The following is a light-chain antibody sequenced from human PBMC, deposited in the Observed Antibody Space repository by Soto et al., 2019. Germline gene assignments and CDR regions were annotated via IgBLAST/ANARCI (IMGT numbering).Light chain of an antibody. CDR3: CSYAGTSPFVV. V-gene: IGLV2-11*01. CDR2: DVS. CDR1: SGDVGGHDY. J-gene: IGLJ2*01. Sequence: QSALTQPRSVSGSPGQSVTISCTGSSGDVGGHDYVSWYQQHAGKAPKLMIFDVSQRPSGVPDRFSGSKSGNTASLIISGLQAEDEADYYCCSYAGTSPFVVFGGGTKVTVL.